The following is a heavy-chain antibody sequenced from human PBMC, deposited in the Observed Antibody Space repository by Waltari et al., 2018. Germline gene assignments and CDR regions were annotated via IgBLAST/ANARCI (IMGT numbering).Heavy chain of an antibody. CDR2: IIPIFGTA. D-gene: IGHD3-16*01. CDR3: ARDHRGDTSNPYDAFDI. J-gene: IGHJ3*02. CDR1: GGTFSSYA. Sequence: QVQLVQSGAEVKKPGSSVQVSCKASGGTFSSYAISWVRPDPGQGLEWRGRIIPIFGTANYAQKFQGRVTITADKSTSTADMELSSLRSEDTAVYYCARDHRGDTSNPYDAFDIWGQGTMVTVSS. V-gene: IGHV1-69*08.